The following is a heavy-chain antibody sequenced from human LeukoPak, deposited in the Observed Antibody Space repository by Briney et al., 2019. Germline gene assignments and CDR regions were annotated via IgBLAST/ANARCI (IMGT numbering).Heavy chain of an antibody. Sequence: GGSLRLSCAASGFTFSSYSMNWVRQAPGKGLEWVSYISSSSSTIYYADSVKGRFTISRDNAKNSLYLQMNTLRVDDTAVYYCAKTPWTEAPKGSPNWFDPWGQGTLVTVSS. V-gene: IGHV3-48*01. CDR3: AKTPWTEAPKGSPNWFDP. CDR1: GFTFSSYS. D-gene: IGHD1-26*01. CDR2: ISSSSSTI. J-gene: IGHJ5*02.